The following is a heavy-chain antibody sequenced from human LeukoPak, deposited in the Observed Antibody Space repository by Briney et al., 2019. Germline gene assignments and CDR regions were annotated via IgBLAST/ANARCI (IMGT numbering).Heavy chain of an antibody. CDR3: AREGADLAYSRNFDY. CDR1: GGSISSYY. J-gene: IGHJ4*02. V-gene: IGHV4-4*07. CDR2: IYTSGST. D-gene: IGHD5-18*01. Sequence: PSETLSLTCTVSGGSISSYYWSWIRQPAGEGLEWIGRIYTSGSTNYNPSLKSRVTMSVDTSKNQFSLKLSSVTAADTAVYYCAREGADLAYSRNFDYWGQGTLVTVSS.